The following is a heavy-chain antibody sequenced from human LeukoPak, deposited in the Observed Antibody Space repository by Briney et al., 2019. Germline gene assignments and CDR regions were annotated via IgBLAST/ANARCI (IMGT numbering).Heavy chain of an antibody. J-gene: IGHJ6*03. Sequence: ASVKVSCKASGYTFTGYYMHWVRQAPGQGLEWMGWINPNSGGTNYAQSFQGRVTMTGDTSISTADMELSRLRSDDTAVYYCARGPRTIPNYYYYYMDVWGKGTTVTVSS. CDR1: GYTFTGYY. V-gene: IGHV1-2*02. D-gene: IGHD2-2*02. CDR3: ARGPRTIPNYYYYYMDV. CDR2: INPNSGGT.